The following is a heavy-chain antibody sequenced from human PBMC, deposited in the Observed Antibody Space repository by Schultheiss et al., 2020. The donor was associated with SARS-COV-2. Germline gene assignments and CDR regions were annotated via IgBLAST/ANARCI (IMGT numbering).Heavy chain of an antibody. V-gene: IGHV3-74*01. CDR3: ARDLGDGYNSQYFDL. Sequence: GGSLRLSCAASGFTFSSYWMHWVRQAPGKGLVWVSRINSDGSSTSYADSVKGRFTISRDNAKNTLYLQMNSLRAEDTAVYYCARDLGDGYNSQYFDLWGRGTLVTVSS. CDR1: GFTFSSYW. CDR2: INSDGSST. J-gene: IGHJ2*01. D-gene: IGHD5-24*01.